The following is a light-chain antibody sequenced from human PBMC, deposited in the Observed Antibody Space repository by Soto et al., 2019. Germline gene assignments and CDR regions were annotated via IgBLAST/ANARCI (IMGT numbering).Light chain of an antibody. CDR2: GNS. Sequence: QAVVTQPPSVSGAPGQRVTISCTGSSSNIGAGYDVHWYQQLPGTAPKLLIYGNSNRPSGVPDRFSGSKSGTSASLAITGLQAGDEADYYCQSYDSGYVFGTGTKLTVL. V-gene: IGLV1-40*01. CDR1: SSNIGAGYD. J-gene: IGLJ1*01. CDR3: QSYDSGYV.